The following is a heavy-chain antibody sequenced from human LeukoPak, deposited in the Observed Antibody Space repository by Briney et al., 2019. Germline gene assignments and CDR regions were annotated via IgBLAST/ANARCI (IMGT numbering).Heavy chain of an antibody. J-gene: IGHJ4*02. D-gene: IGHD5-18*01. CDR3: ATREYSYGLSYFDY. Sequence: ASVKVSCKASGYTFTSYGISWVRQAPGQGLEWMGGIIPIFGTANYAQKFQGRVTITADESTGTAYMELSSLRSEDTAVYYCATREYSYGLSYFDYWGQGTLVTVSS. CDR1: GYTFTSYG. CDR2: IIPIFGTA. V-gene: IGHV1-69*13.